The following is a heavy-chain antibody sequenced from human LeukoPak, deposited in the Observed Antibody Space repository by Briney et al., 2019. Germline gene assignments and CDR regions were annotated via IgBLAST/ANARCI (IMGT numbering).Heavy chain of an antibody. CDR2: IRYDGSNK. CDR3: AKVQYYDSSGFLGY. Sequence: GGSLRLSCAASGFTFSSYGMHWVRQAPGKGLEWVAFIRYDGSNKYYADPVKGRFTISRDNSKNTLYLQMNSLRAEDTAVYYCAKVQYYDSSGFLGYWGQGTLVTVSS. J-gene: IGHJ4*02. D-gene: IGHD3-22*01. CDR1: GFTFSSYG. V-gene: IGHV3-30*02.